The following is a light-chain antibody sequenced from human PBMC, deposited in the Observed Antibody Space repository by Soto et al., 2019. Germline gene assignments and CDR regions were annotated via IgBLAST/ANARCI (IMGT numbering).Light chain of an antibody. CDR2: EVS. Sequence: QSALTQPPSASGSPGQSVTISCTGTSSDVGAYNYVSWYQQHPGKAPKVMIYEVSKRPSGVPDRFSGSKSGNTASLTVSGLQAEDEAEYYCSSYTSSSTLVVFGTGTKLTVL. J-gene: IGLJ1*01. V-gene: IGLV2-8*01. CDR3: SSYTSSSTLVV. CDR1: SSDVGAYNY.